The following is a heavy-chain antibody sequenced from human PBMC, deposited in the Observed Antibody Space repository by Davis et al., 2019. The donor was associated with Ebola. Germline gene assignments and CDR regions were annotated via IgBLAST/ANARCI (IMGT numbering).Heavy chain of an antibody. D-gene: IGHD3-3*01. CDR1: AFTFSLFA. V-gene: IGHV3-30*09. Sequence: GGSLRLSCAASAFTFSLFAMHWVRQAPGKGLQWVAVVSYDGRHKYYADSVKGRFAISRDNSRGTLYLQMNSLRVEDSAIYYCAKSGLSFGVVKYHYGMDVWGKGTTVTVSS. J-gene: IGHJ6*04. CDR3: AKSGLSFGVVKYHYGMDV. CDR2: VSYDGRHK.